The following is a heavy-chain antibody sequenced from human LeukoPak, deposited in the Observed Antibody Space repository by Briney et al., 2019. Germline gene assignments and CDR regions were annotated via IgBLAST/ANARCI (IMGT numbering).Heavy chain of an antibody. D-gene: IGHD5-18*01. Sequence: GTSLRLSCAASGFTFSGYSMHWVRQAPGKGLYWVAFTSSDGNNQYYADSVKGRFIISRGNSKNTLYLQVNSLRPEDTAVYYCARAMDTAMGPYFDYWGQVTLVTVSS. J-gene: IGHJ4*02. V-gene: IGHV3-30*04. CDR1: GFTFSGYS. CDR2: TSSDGNNQ. CDR3: ARAMDTAMGPYFDY.